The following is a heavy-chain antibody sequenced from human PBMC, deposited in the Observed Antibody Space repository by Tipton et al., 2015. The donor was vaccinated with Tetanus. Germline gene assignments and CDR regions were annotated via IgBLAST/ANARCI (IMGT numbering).Heavy chain of an antibody. CDR3: ASPIKQWLVPLDL. CDR2: IYYNGNT. Sequence: TLSLTCTVSGGSLSSGTYYWDWIRQPPGKGLEWIGNIYYNGNTLQNPSLKSRVTLSLDKSKNQFSLNLTSVTAADTAIYYCASPIKQWLVPLDLWGQGILVTVSS. J-gene: IGHJ5*02. CDR1: GGSLSSGTYY. D-gene: IGHD6-19*01. V-gene: IGHV4-39*01.